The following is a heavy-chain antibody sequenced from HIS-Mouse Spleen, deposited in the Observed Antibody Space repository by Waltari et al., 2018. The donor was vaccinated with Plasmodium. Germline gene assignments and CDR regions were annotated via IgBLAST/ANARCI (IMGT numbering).Heavy chain of an antibody. V-gene: IGHV4-59*08. J-gene: IGHJ4*02. CDR3: ARLRYSYGYFDY. D-gene: IGHD5-18*01. CDR1: GASISSYY. CDR2: IYYSGST. Sequence: QVQLQKSGPGLVKPSEDLSLTCAVSGASISSYYWSWIRQPPGKGLEWIGYIYYSGSTNYNPSLKSRVTISVDTSKNQFSLKLSSVTAADTAVYYCARLRYSYGYFDYWGQGTLVTVSS.